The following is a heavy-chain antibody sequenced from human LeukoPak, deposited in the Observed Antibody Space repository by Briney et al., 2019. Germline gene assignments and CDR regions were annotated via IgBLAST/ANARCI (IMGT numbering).Heavy chain of an antibody. D-gene: IGHD4-17*01. CDR1: GFTFSTFG. Sequence: GGSLRLSCGASGFTFSTFGMSWVRQAPGKGLEWVSGISGSAGRTYYTDSVKGRFTISRDNSKNTLYLQMNSLRAEDTAVYYCAKPYGDYAIDAFDIWGQGTMVTVSS. CDR2: ISGSAGRT. J-gene: IGHJ3*02. V-gene: IGHV3-23*01. CDR3: AKPYGDYAIDAFDI.